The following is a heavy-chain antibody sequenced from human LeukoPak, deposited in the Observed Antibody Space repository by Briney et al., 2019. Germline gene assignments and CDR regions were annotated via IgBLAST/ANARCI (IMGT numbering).Heavy chain of an antibody. J-gene: IGHJ4*02. CDR1: DYSISSGYY. Sequence: SPTLSLTCTVSDYSISSGYYWGWIGQPPGKKLEWIGSIYHSGSTYYNPSLKSRVTISVDTSKNQFSLKLSSATAADTAVYYCARMGTDFWSGYCDYWGQGTLVTVSS. CDR3: ARMGTDFWSGYCDY. D-gene: IGHD3-3*01. CDR2: IYHSGST. V-gene: IGHV4-38-2*02.